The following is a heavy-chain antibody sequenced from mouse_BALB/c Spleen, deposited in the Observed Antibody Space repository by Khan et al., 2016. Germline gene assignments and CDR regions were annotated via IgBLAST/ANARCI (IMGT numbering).Heavy chain of an antibody. D-gene: IGHD2-10*02. CDR1: GFTFTDYY. V-gene: IGHV7-3*02. CDR3: AKDAYGNYEYFRVMDD. J-gene: IGHJ4*01. Sequence: EVELVESGGGLVQPGGSLRLSCATSGFTFTDYYMSWVRQPPEKALEWLGFISNKANGYTTEYSASVKGRFTISRDNTQSIHYLQVNILRAEDSATYYCAKDAYGNYEYFRVMDDWGQGTSVTVYS. CDR2: ISNKANGYTT.